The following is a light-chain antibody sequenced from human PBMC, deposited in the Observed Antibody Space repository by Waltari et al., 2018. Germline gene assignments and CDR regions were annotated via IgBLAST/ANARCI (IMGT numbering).Light chain of an antibody. Sequence: DIQMTQSPSSLSASVGDRFTITCRASQSISSYLNWYQQKPGKAPKLLIYAASSLQSGVPSRFSGSGSGTDFTLTTSSLQPEDFATYYCQQSYSTPPTFGQGTKVEIK. J-gene: IGKJ1*01. CDR2: AAS. CDR3: QQSYSTPPT. V-gene: IGKV1-39*01. CDR1: QSISSY.